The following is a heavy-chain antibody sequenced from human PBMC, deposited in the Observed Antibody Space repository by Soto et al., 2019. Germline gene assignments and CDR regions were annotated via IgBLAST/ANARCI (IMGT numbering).Heavy chain of an antibody. D-gene: IGHD6-13*01. CDR3: AAGEASSRNLAPYYLAF. Sequence: SETLSLTCTVSGGSMRNYFWTWIRQPPGKGLEWIGYIHYSGTTSFFPSYNPSLRSRFTISEDTSKNQFSLKLLSVTTADTAVYFCAAGEASSRNLAPYYLAFWGQGTLVTVSS. V-gene: IGHV4-59*01. CDR2: IHYSGTT. CDR1: GGSMRNYF. J-gene: IGHJ4*02.